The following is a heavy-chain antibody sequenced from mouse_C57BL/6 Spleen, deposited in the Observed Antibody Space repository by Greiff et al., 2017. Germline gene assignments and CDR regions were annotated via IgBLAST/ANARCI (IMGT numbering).Heavy chain of an antibody. V-gene: IGHV3-6*01. Sequence: EVQLVESGPGLVKPSQSLSRTCSVTGYSITSGYYWNWIRQFPGNKLEWMGYISYDGSNNYNPSLKNRISITRDTSKNQFFLKLNSVTTEDTATYYCAREGITTVPFDYWRQGTTLTVSS. CDR2: ISYDGSN. CDR1: GYSITSGYY. J-gene: IGHJ2*01. D-gene: IGHD1-1*01. CDR3: AREGITTVPFDY.